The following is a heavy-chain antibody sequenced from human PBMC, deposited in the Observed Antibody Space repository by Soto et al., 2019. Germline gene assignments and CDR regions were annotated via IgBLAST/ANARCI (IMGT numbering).Heavy chain of an antibody. Sequence: GGSLRLSCAASGFTFSSYSMNWVRQAPGKGLEWVSSISSSSSYIYYADSVKGRFTISRDNAKNSLYLQMNSLRAEDTAVYYCARDESYDILTGYSNFDYWGQGTLVTVPS. CDR1: GFTFSSYS. CDR3: ARDESYDILTGYSNFDY. J-gene: IGHJ4*02. D-gene: IGHD3-9*01. V-gene: IGHV3-21*01. CDR2: ISSSSSYI.